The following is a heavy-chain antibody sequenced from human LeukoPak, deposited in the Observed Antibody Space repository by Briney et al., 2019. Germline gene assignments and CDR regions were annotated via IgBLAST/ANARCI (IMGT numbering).Heavy chain of an antibody. V-gene: IGHV1-2*06. CDR1: GYTFTGYY. CDR2: INPNSGGT. D-gene: IGHD2-2*02. CDR3: ARVCAWLGSSGCYTGYYYSMDV. J-gene: IGHJ6*02. Sequence: ASVKASCKASGYTFTGYYIHWVRQAPGQGLEWMGRINPNSGGTNYAQKFQGRLTMTGDTSISTAYMELSSLRSDDTAVYYCARVCAWLGSSGCYTGYYYSMDVWGQGTTVTVSS.